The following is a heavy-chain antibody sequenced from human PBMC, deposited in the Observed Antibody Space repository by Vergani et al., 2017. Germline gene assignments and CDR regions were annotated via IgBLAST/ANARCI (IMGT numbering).Heavy chain of an antibody. V-gene: IGHV4-59*01. CDR3: ARNPYCGGDCYSDAFDI. Sequence: VLLQEPGPGLVRPSETLSLKCSVSGASIDSFYWSWIRQSPGKGLEWIGYIYYSGSTNYNPSLKSRVTISVDTSKNQFSLKLSSVTAADTAVYYCARNPYCGGDCYSDAFDIWGQGTMVTVSS. D-gene: IGHD2-21*02. CDR2: IYYSGST. CDR1: GASIDSFY. J-gene: IGHJ3*02.